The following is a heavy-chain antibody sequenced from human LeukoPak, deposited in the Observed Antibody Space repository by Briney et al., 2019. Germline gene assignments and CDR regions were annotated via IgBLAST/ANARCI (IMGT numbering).Heavy chain of an antibody. J-gene: IGHJ6*02. Sequence: GGSLRLSCAASEFTFRSYAMQWVRQAPGKGLEWVSGISSSGDSTFYADSVKGRFTISRDNSKNTLYLQMNSLRVEDTAVYYCAKYLSVKGPPYALEVWGQGTTVTVSS. CDR3: AKYLSVKGPPYALEV. CDR1: EFTFRSYA. CDR2: ISSSGDST. V-gene: IGHV3-23*01.